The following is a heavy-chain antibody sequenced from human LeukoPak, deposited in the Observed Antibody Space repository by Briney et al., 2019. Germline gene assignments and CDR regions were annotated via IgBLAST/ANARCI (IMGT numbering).Heavy chain of an antibody. D-gene: IGHD5-18*01. Sequence: TGGSLRLSCAASGFTFSSYAMHWVRQAPGKGLEWVAVISYDGSNKYYTDSVKGRFTISRDNSKNTLYLQMNSLRAEDTAVYYCAMAYGSAMVIGYWGQGTLVTVPS. J-gene: IGHJ4*02. CDR1: GFTFSSYA. CDR3: AMAYGSAMVIGY. CDR2: ISYDGSNK. V-gene: IGHV3-30-3*01.